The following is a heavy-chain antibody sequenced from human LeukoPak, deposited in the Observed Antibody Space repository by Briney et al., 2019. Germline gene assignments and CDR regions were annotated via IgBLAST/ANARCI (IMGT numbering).Heavy chain of an antibody. J-gene: IGHJ4*02. CDR3: TRVGYIDEGIDY. CDR2: IKQDGSKK. D-gene: IGHD5-24*01. Sequence: GGSLRLSCVATGFPFSSYWMTWVRQAPGKGLEWVANIKQDGSKKSYVDSVKGRFTISRDNAKNSLYLQMNSLRAEDTAIYYCTRVGYIDEGIDYWGQGTLVTVSS. CDR1: GFPFSSYW. V-gene: IGHV3-7*04.